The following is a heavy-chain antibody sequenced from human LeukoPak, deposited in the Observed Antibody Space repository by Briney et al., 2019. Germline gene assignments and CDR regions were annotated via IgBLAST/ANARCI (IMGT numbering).Heavy chain of an antibody. CDR2: IGYTGTT. CDR1: GGSISTRNHY. CDR3: ARRMGSGATYPRTFDY. J-gene: IGHJ4*02. D-gene: IGHD2-8*02. V-gene: IGHV4-39*01. Sequence: SETLSLTCTVTGGSISTRNHYWGWLRQPPGQGLEWIGSIGYTGTTNSNPSLKSRVTLSVDTSKNQVSLTLSPVTAADTAVYFCARRMGSGATYPRTFDYWGQGTLVTVSS.